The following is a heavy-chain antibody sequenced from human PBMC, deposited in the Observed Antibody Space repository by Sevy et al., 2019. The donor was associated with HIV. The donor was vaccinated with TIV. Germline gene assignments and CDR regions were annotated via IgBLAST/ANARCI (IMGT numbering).Heavy chain of an antibody. CDR1: GFTFSSYG. Sequence: GGSLRLSCAASGFTFSSYGMHWVRQAPGKGLEWVAVISYDGSNKYYVDSVKGRFTISRDNSKNTLYLQMNSLRAEDTAVYYCAKSDWNYESYYYGMDVWGQGTTVTVSS. CDR3: AKSDWNYESYYYGMDV. J-gene: IGHJ6*02. CDR2: ISYDGSNK. D-gene: IGHD1-7*01. V-gene: IGHV3-30*18.